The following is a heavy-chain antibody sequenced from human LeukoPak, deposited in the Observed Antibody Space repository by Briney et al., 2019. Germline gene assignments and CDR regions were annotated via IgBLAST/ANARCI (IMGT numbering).Heavy chain of an antibody. CDR3: ARDSGSSSAL. D-gene: IGHD6-6*01. Sequence: VASVKVSCKASGYTFISYAMHWVRQAPGQRLEWMGWINAGNGNTKYSQKFLGRVSITRDTSASTAYMELSSLRSEDTAVYYCARDSGSSSALWGQGTLVTVSS. J-gene: IGHJ4*02. V-gene: IGHV1-3*01. CDR2: INAGNGNT. CDR1: GYTFISYA.